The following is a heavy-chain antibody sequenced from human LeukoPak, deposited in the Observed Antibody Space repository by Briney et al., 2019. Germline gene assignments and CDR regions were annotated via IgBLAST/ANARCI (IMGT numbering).Heavy chain of an antibody. D-gene: IGHD4-17*01. Sequence: SETLSLTCVVSGGSISHDNWWSWVRQPPGKGLEWIGEIYHSGSSNYNPSLRSRVTISVDKSKNQLSLELSSVTAADTAIYYCARDSATASYGDYSDWGQGTLVTVSS. J-gene: IGHJ1*01. CDR2: IYHSGSS. CDR3: ARDSATASYGDYSD. CDR1: GGSISHDNW. V-gene: IGHV4-4*02.